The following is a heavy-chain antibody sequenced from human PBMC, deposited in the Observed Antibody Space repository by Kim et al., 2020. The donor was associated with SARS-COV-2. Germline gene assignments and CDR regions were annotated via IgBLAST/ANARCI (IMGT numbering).Heavy chain of an antibody. V-gene: IGHV3-23*01. J-gene: IGHJ4*02. Sequence: GGSLRLSCAASGFTFSSYAMSWVRQAPGKGLEWVSAISGSGGSTYYADSVKGRFTISRDNSKNTLYLQMNSLRAEDTAVYYCANGRSWYYYFDYWGQGTLVTVSS. D-gene: IGHD6-13*01. CDR2: ISGSGGST. CDR1: GFTFSSYA. CDR3: ANGRSWYYYFDY.